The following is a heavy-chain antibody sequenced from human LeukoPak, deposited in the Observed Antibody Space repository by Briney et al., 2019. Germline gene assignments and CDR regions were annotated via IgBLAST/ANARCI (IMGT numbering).Heavy chain of an antibody. CDR2: IKQDGSEK. Sequence: GGSLRLSCAASGFTFSSYAMSWVRQAPGKGLEWVANIKQDGSEKYYVDSVKGRFTISRDNVKNSLYLQMNSLRAEDTAVYYCARGDATPAHYFYYFYMDVWGKGTTVTVSS. CDR3: ARGDATPAHYFYYFYMDV. J-gene: IGHJ6*03. V-gene: IGHV3-7*01. CDR1: GFTFSSYA.